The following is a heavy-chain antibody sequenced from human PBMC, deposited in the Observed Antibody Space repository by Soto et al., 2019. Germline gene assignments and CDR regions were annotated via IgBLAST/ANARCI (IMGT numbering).Heavy chain of an antibody. D-gene: IGHD6-19*01. CDR1: GFTFSSYW. Sequence: PGGSLRLSCAASGFTFSSYWMSWVRQAPGKGLEWVANIKQDGSEKYYVDSVKGRFTISRDNAKNTLYLQMNSLSAEDTAVYYCAKDSSGWPYFDYWGQGTLVTVSS. J-gene: IGHJ4*02. CDR2: IKQDGSEK. CDR3: AKDSSGWPYFDY. V-gene: IGHV3-7*03.